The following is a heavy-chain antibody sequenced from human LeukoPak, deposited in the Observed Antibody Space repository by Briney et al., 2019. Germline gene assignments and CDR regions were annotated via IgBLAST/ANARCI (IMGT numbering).Heavy chain of an antibody. CDR1: GFTVGSNY. J-gene: IGHJ5*02. Sequence: GGSLRLSCAASGFTVGSNYISWVRQAPGKGLEWVSVIYSGGNTYYADSVKGRFTISSDNSKNTLYLQMNSLRAEDTAVYYCAKTIVGVTNWFDPWGQGTLVTVSS. CDR3: AKTIVGVTNWFDP. V-gene: IGHV3-53*01. D-gene: IGHD1-26*01. CDR2: IYSGGNT.